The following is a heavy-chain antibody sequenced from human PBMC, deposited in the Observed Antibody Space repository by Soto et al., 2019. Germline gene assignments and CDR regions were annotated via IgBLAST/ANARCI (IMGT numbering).Heavy chain of an antibody. Sequence: QVQLVESGGGVVQPGRSLRLSCAASGFTFSSDGMHWVGQSPGKGLEWVAVISYDGSNKYYVDSVKGRFTISRDNSKNTLYLQMNSLRAEDTAIYYCAKDGGNSRYYYYGMDVWGQGTTVTVS. CDR3: AKDGGNSRYYYYGMDV. V-gene: IGHV3-30*18. CDR1: GFTFSSDG. CDR2: ISYDGSNK. J-gene: IGHJ6*02. D-gene: IGHD2-21*01.